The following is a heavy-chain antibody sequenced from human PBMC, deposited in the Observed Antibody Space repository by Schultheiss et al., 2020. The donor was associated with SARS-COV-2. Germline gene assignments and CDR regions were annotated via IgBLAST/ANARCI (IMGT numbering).Heavy chain of an antibody. Sequence: SQTLSLTCTVSGGSISSGGYYWSWIRQHPGKGLEWIGYIYYSGSTYYNPSLKSRVTISVDTSKNQFSLKLSSVTAADTAVYYCARDDGLYDYIWGSYRSYYYYGMDVWGQGTTVTVSS. CDR2: IYYSGST. CDR1: GGSISSGGYY. D-gene: IGHD3-16*02. CDR3: ARDDGLYDYIWGSYRSYYYYGMDV. J-gene: IGHJ6*02. V-gene: IGHV4-31*03.